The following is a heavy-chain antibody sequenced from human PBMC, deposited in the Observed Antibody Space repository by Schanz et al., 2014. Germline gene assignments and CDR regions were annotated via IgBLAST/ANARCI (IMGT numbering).Heavy chain of an antibody. CDR3: ASDFWSGYSHYYYGLDV. Sequence: QVQLVQSGAEVKKPGSSVKVSCKASGDTFRSYTINWVRHAPGQGLEWMGRINPDSGGTNYAQKFQGRVTMTRDMSINTAYMELSRLRSDDSAVYYCASDFWSGYSHYYYGLDVWGQGATVTVSS. V-gene: IGHV1-2*02. D-gene: IGHD3-3*01. CDR1: GDTFRSYT. CDR2: INPDSGGT. J-gene: IGHJ6*02.